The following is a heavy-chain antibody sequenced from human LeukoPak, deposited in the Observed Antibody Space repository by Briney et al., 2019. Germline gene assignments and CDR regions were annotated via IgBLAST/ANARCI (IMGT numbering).Heavy chain of an antibody. CDR3: ARGRNGPFDY. D-gene: IGHD4-11*01. CDR1: GFTFSSYS. J-gene: IGHJ4*02. Sequence: GGSLRLSCAASGFTFSSYSMNWVRQAPGKGLVWVSRINTDGSTTTYADSVKGRFTISRDNAKNTLYLQMDSLRAEDTAVYYCARGRNGPFDYWGQGTLVTVSS. CDR2: INTDGSTT. V-gene: IGHV3-74*01.